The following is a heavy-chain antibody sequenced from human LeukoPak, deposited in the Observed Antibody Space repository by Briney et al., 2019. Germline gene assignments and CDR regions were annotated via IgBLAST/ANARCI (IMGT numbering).Heavy chain of an antibody. J-gene: IGHJ6*03. CDR2: ILPILGIA. D-gene: IGHD4-17*01. CDR1: GAPFSSYA. CDR3: ARGDGDYFFYYYYMDV. Sequence: ASVKVSCKASGAPFSSYAISWVRQSPGHGLEWLGRILPILGIANYAQKFQGRVTITADKSTSTAYMELSSLRSEDTAVYYCARGDGDYFFYYYYMDVWGKGTTVTVSS. V-gene: IGHV1-69*04.